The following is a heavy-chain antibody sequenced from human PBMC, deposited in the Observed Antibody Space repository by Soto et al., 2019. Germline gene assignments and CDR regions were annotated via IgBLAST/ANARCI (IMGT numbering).Heavy chain of an antibody. V-gene: IGHV1-2*04. D-gene: IGHD6-6*01. CDR1: GYTFTGYY. J-gene: IGHJ4*02. Sequence: ASVKVSCKASGYTFTGYYMHWVRQAPGQGLEWMGWINPNSGGTNYAQKFQGWVTMTRDTSISTAYMELSRLRSDDTAVYYCARGLYSSSPNFDYWGQGTLVTVSS. CDR2: INPNSGGT. CDR3: ARGLYSSSPNFDY.